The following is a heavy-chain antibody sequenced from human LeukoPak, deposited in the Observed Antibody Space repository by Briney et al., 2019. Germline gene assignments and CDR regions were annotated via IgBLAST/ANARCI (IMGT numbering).Heavy chain of an antibody. Sequence: GGSLRLSCAASGFTFDDYAMRWVRQAPGKGLEWVSGISWNSGSIGYADSVKGRFTISRDNAKNSLYLQMNSLRAEDTALYYCANAGTAFDYWGQGTLVTVSS. CDR3: ANAGTAFDY. CDR2: ISWNSGSI. D-gene: IGHD1/OR15-1a*01. J-gene: IGHJ4*02. CDR1: GFTFDDYA. V-gene: IGHV3-9*01.